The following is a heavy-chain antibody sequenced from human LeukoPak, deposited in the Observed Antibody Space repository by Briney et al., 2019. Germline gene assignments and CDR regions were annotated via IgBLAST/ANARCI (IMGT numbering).Heavy chain of an antibody. CDR1: GFTFSSYA. V-gene: IGHV3-23*01. CDR2: ISGSGGST. D-gene: IGHD3-10*01. CDR3: AKVRGSSGSYYSYFDY. J-gene: IGHJ4*02. Sequence: GGSLRLSCAASGFTFSSYAMSWVRQAPGKGLEWVSAISGSGGSTYYADSVKGRFTISRDNSKNTLYLQMNSLRAEDTAVYYCAKVRGSSGSYYSYFDYRGQGTLVTVSS.